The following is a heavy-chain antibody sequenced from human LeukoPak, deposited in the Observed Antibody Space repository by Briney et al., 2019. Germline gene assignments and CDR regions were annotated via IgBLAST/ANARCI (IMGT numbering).Heavy chain of an antibody. CDR2: INSDGSST. Sequence: GGSLRLSCAASGFTFSSYWMHWVRQAPGEGLVWVSRINSDGSSTSYADSVKGRFTISRDNAENTLYLQMNSLRAEDTAVYYCARDRPLTDYYYYGMDVWGKGTTVTVSS. CDR3: ARDRPLTDYYYYGMDV. D-gene: IGHD6-6*01. J-gene: IGHJ6*04. CDR1: GFTFSSYW. V-gene: IGHV3-74*01.